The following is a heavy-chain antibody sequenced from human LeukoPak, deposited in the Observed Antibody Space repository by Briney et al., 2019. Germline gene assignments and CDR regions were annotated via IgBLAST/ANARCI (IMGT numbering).Heavy chain of an antibody. CDR2: FSNNGTN. Sequence: PFETLPLTCTVSGGSISDYYWSWIRQPPGKGLEWIGYFSNNGTNNYNPSLKGRVTMSVDTSKNQFSLKLSSVTAADTAVYYCARGSNWGDSWGQGTLVSVSS. D-gene: IGHD7-27*01. J-gene: IGHJ4*02. CDR1: GGSISDYY. V-gene: IGHV4-59*12. CDR3: ARGSNWGDS.